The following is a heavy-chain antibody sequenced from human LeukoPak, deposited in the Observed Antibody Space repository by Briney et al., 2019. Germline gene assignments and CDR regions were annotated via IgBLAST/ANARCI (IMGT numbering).Heavy chain of an antibody. J-gene: IGHJ4*02. CDR2: INPNGGGT. Sequence: ASVKVSCKASGYTFTGYYMHCVRQAPGQGLEWMGWINPNGGGTNYAQKFQGRLTMTRDTSISTAYMELGSLRSDDTAVYFCARERSIVGATSFGTFDFWGQGTLVTVSS. D-gene: IGHD1-26*01. CDR1: GYTFTGYY. CDR3: ARERSIVGATSFGTFDF. V-gene: IGHV1-2*02.